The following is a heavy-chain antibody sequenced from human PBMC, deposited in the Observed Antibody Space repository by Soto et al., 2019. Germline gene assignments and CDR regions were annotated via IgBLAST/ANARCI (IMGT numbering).Heavy chain of an antibody. J-gene: IGHJ6*03. CDR3: ARGRAPFQSSSSYNYYYYYYMDV. CDR1: GFTVSSNY. CDR2: IYSGGST. V-gene: IGHV3-53*04. D-gene: IGHD6-6*01. Sequence: GGSLRLSCAASGFTVSSNYMSWVRQAPGKGLEWVSVIYSGGSTYYADSVKGRFTISRHNSKNTLYLQMNSLRAEDTAVYYCARGRAPFQSSSSYNYYYYYYMDVWGKGTTVTVSS.